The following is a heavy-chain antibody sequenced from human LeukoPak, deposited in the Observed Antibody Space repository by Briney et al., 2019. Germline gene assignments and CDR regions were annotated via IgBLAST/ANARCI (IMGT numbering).Heavy chain of an antibody. CDR1: GYTFTDYY. CDR3: AKDAIGTDSITMIAHDP. J-gene: IGHJ5*02. CDR2: INTKSGGT. V-gene: IGHV1-2*02. D-gene: IGHD3-22*01. Sequence: ASVKVSCKASGYTFTDYYMHWVRQAPGQGLEWMGWINTKSGGTKFAQKFQGRVTMTRDTAISTAYMELSRLRSDDTAVYYCAKDAIGTDSITMIAHDPWGQGTLVTVSS.